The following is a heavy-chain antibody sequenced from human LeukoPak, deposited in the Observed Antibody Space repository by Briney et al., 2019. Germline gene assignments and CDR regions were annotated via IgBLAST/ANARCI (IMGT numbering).Heavy chain of an antibody. CDR3: VVSYLYAFDI. J-gene: IGHJ3*02. CDR1: GFTFSSYS. Sequence: PGESLRLSCAASGFTFSSYSMNWVRQAAGKGLEYVSAISINGGRTYYADSVKGRFTISRDNYKNTLNLQMSSLRAEDTAVYYCVVSYLYAFDIWGQGTMVTVS. D-gene: IGHD5-18*01. V-gene: IGHV3-64D*09. CDR2: ISINGGRT.